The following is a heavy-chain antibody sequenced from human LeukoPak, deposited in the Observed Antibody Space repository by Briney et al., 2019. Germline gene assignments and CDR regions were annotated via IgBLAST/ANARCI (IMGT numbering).Heavy chain of an antibody. Sequence: PSETLSLTCTVSGGSISSSSYYWGWIRQPPGKGLEWIGGIYYSGSPSYNPSLKSRVTISVDTSKNQYSRKLSSVTAADTAVYYCARLNGGIERDYWGQGTLVTVSS. V-gene: IGHV4-39*01. J-gene: IGHJ4*02. CDR1: GGSISSSSYY. CDR2: IYYSGSP. CDR3: ARLNGGIERDY. D-gene: IGHD6-13*01.